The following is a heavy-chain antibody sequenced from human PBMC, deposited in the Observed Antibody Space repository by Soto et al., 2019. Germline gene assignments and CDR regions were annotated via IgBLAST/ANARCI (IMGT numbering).Heavy chain of an antibody. V-gene: IGHV4-39*01. Sequence: QLQLQESGPGLVKPSETLSLTCTVSGGSISSSSYYWGWIRQPPGKGLEWIGSIYYSGSTYYNPSLKSRVTISVDQYKQQFYLKLSYVTAADTAVYYCARKSWGSIRVTPIDYWGQGTLVTVSS. J-gene: IGHJ4*02. D-gene: IGHD2-21*02. CDR1: GGSISSSSYY. CDR2: IYYSGST. CDR3: ARKSWGSIRVTPIDY.